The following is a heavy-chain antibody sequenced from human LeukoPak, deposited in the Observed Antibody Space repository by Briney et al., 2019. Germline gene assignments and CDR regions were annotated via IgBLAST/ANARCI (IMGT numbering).Heavy chain of an antibody. CDR2: MNPSTGDT. D-gene: IGHD1-26*01. CDR1: GYTVTGFA. V-gene: IGHV1-8*01. Sequence: ASSRVSCKASGYTVTGFAINWVRQATGQGLGWMGWMNPSTGDTGSAQKFQGRVTMPRNSSVDTAFMGLSGLGSEDTAVYYCTRGSLSGSTRDYWGQGNLVTVSS. J-gene: IGHJ4*02. CDR3: TRGSLSGSTRDY.